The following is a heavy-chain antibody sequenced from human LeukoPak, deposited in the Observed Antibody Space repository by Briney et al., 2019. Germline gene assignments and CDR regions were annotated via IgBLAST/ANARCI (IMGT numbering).Heavy chain of an antibody. CDR1: GFTVSNYY. CDR3: ARGGSSGWSDFDY. CDR2: IYSDNNT. J-gene: IGHJ4*02. V-gene: IGHV3-66*01. Sequence: GGSLRLPCAASGFTVSNYYMSWVRQAPGKGLEWVSVIYSDNNTHYADSVKGRFTISRDNSKNTLCLQMNGLRAEDTAVYYCARGGSSGWSDFDYWGQGTLVTVSS. D-gene: IGHD6-19*01.